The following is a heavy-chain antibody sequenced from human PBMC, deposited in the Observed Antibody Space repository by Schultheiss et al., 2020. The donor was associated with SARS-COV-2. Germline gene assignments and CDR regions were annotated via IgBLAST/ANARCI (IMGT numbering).Heavy chain of an antibody. J-gene: IGHJ5*02. Sequence: ASVKVSCKASGYTFTSYDINWVRQATGQGLEWMGWMNPNSGNTGYAQKFQGRVTMTRNTSISTAYMELSSLRSEDTAVYYCARADCSGGSCWFDPWGQGTLVTVSS. V-gene: IGHV1-8*01. CDR3: ARADCSGGSCWFDP. CDR2: MNPNSGNT. CDR1: GYTFTSYD. D-gene: IGHD2-15*01.